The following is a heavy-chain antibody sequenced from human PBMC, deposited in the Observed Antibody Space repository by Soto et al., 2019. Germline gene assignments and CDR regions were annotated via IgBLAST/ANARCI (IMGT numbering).Heavy chain of an antibody. CDR3: ATYTAFAKYYFDY. Sequence: TLSLTCAVSDVSITTNGYSWSWIRQPPGKGLEWIGYIYPSGTIFYNPSLNSRVTISADTSNNQFSLKLTSVTAADTAVYFCATYTAFAKYYFDYWGRGTLVTVSS. D-gene: IGHD3-16*01. CDR1: DVSITTNGYS. J-gene: IGHJ4*02. CDR2: IYPSGTI. V-gene: IGHV4-30-2*01.